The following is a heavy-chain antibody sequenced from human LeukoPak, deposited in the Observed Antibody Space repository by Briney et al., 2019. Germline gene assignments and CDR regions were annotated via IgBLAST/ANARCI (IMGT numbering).Heavy chain of an antibody. CDR2: ISSSGSTI. Sequence: PGGSLRLSCVASGFTFSDHYMSWIRQAPGKGLEWVSYISSSGSTIYYADSVKGRFTISRDNAKNSLYLQMNSLRAEDTAVYYCAKGSPSSYCSGGSCRQTFDYWGQGTLVTVSS. J-gene: IGHJ4*02. CDR1: GFTFSDHY. CDR3: AKGSPSSYCSGGSCRQTFDY. V-gene: IGHV3-11*01. D-gene: IGHD2-15*01.